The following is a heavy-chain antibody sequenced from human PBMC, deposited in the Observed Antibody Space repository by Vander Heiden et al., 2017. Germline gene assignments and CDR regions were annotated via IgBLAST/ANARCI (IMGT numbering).Heavy chain of an antibody. CDR3: ANAAAGPYYYYGMDV. CDR1: GFTFSSYW. CDR2: IKQDGSEK. Sequence: EVQLVESGGDLVQHGGSLRLSCAASGFTFSSYWMSWVRQAPGKGLEWVANIKQDGSEKYYVDSVKGRFTISRDNAKNSLYLQMNSLRAEDTAVYYCANAAAGPYYYYGMDVWGQGTTVTVSS. V-gene: IGHV3-7*01. D-gene: IGHD6-13*01. J-gene: IGHJ6*02.